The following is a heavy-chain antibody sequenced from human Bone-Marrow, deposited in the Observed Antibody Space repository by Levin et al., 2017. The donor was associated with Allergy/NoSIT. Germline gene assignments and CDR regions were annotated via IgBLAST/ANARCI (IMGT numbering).Heavy chain of an antibody. V-gene: IGHV4-30-4*01. Sequence: NASETLSLTCTVSGGSISSGNNYWSWIRQPPGKGLEWIGYIHYSGSTYYNSSLKSRLTMSVDTSKNQFSLKLSSVTAADTAVYYCASQIGGTTRDCWGQGTLVTVSS. CDR1: GGSISSGNNY. CDR3: ASQIGGTTRDC. D-gene: IGHD1-7*01. J-gene: IGHJ4*02. CDR2: IHYSGST.